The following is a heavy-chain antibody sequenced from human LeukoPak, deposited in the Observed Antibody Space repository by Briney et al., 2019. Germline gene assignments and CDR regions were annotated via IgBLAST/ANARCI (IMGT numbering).Heavy chain of an antibody. CDR2: IYYSGST. CDR1: GGSISSYY. V-gene: IGHV4-59*01. D-gene: IGHD2-2*01. Sequence: SETLSLTCTVSGGSISSYYWSWIRQPPGKGLEWIEYIYYSGSTNCNPSLKSRVTISVDTSKNQFSLKLSSVTAADTAVYYCARRALVVGWFDPWGQGTLVTVSS. CDR3: ARRALVVGWFDP. J-gene: IGHJ5*02.